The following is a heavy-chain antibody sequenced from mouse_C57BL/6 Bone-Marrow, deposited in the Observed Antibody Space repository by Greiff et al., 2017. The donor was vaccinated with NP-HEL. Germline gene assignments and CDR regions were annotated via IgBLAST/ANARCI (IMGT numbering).Heavy chain of an antibody. V-gene: IGHV1-15*01. D-gene: IGHD1-1*01. Sequence: VQLQQSGAELVRPGASVTLSCKASGYTFTDYEMHWVKQTHVHGLEWIGAIDPETGGTAYNQKFKGKAILTADKSSSTAYMELRSLTSEDSAVYYCTRELLDYCSSDLYWYFDVWGTGTTVTVYS. CDR1: GYTFTDYE. CDR2: IDPETGGT. CDR3: TRELLDYCSSDLYWYFDV. J-gene: IGHJ1*03.